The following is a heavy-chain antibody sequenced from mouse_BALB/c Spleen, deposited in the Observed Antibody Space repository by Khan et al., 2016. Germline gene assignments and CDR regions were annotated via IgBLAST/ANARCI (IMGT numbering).Heavy chain of an antibody. Sequence: EVQLQESGPGLVKPSQSLSLTCTVTGYSITSDYAWNWIRQFPGNKLEWMGYISYSGSTSYNPSLKSRISITRDTSKNQYFLQLNSGTTEDTATYYGARWWGRGYDDAMDYGGQGTSVTVSS. D-gene: IGHD1-1*02. V-gene: IGHV3-2*02. J-gene: IGHJ4*01. CDR2: ISYSGST. CDR1: GYSITSDYA. CDR3: ARWWGRGYDDAMDY.